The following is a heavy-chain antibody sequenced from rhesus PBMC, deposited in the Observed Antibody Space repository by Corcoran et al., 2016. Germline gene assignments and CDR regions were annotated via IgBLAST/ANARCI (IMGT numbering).Heavy chain of an antibody. V-gene: IGHV7-114*01. D-gene: IGHD4-29*01. Sequence: QVQLVQSGAEVKQPGASVKVSCKASGYTFTSYGMNWVRPAHGQRLEWMGWINTDTGNPTYAQGFKERFTFSMDTSSSTAYLQISSLKAEDTAVYYCARLSYGSNDAFDFWGQGLRVTVSS. CDR2: INTDTGNP. J-gene: IGHJ3*01. CDR3: ARLSYGSNDAFDF. CDR1: GYTFTSYG.